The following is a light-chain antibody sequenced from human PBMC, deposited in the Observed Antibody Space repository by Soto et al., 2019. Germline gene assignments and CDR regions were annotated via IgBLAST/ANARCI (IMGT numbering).Light chain of an antibody. CDR2: GAS. J-gene: IGKJ4*01. CDR3: QQYSSSPVT. CDR1: QSVSSSS. V-gene: IGKV3-20*01. Sequence: EIVLTQSPGTLSLSPGERATLSCRASQSVSSSSLAWYQQKPGQAPRLLIYGASRRATGIPDRFSGSGSGTDFTLTISRLEPEDFAVYYCQQYSSSPVTFGGGTTVEIK.